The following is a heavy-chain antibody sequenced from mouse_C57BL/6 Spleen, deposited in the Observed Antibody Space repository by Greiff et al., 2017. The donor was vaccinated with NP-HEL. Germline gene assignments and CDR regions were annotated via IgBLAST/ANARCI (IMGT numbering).Heavy chain of an antibody. D-gene: IGHD2-3*01. CDR3: ARHGWDY. V-gene: IGHV1-69*01. CDR2: IDPSDSYT. CDR1: GYTFTSYW. J-gene: IGHJ2*01. Sequence: QVQLKQPGAELVMPGASVKLSCKASGYTFTSYWMHWVKQRPGQGLEWIGEIDPSDSYTNYNQKFKGKSTLTVDKSSSTAYMQLSSLTSEDSAVYYCARHGWDYWGQGTTLTVSS.